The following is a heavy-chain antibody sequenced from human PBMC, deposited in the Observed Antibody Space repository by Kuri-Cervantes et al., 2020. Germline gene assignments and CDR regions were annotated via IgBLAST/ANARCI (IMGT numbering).Heavy chain of an antibody. CDR2: MNPNSGNT. Sequence: ASVKVSCKASGYTFTSYDINWVRQATGQGLEWMGWMNPNSGNTGYAQKFQGRVTMTRNTSISTAYMELSSLRSEDTAVYYCARGFAAVARFDPWGQGTLVTVSS. CDR1: GYTFTSYD. J-gene: IGHJ5*02. D-gene: IGHD6-13*01. CDR3: ARGFAAVARFDP. V-gene: IGHV1-8*01.